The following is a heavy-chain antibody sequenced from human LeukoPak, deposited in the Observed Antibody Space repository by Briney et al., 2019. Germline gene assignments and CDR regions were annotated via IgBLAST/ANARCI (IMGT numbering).Heavy chain of an antibody. CDR1: GFTFSSYW. CDR3: ARTDNGYYDSSGYYYDY. Sequence: PVGSLRLSCAASGFTFSSYWMSWVRQAPGKGLEWVANIKQNGSEKYYVDSVKGRFTISRDNAKNSLYLQMNSLRAEDTAVYYCARTDNGYYDSSGYYYDYWGQGTLVTVSS. CDR2: IKQNGSEK. J-gene: IGHJ4*02. V-gene: IGHV3-7*01. D-gene: IGHD3-22*01.